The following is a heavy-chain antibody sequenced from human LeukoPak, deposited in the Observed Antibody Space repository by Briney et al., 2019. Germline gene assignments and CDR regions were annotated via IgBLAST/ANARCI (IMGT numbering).Heavy chain of an antibody. D-gene: IGHD5-24*01. CDR1: GGSFSGYY. V-gene: IGHV4-34*01. CDR3: AQLRGYFDL. CDR2: INHSGST. J-gene: IGHJ2*01. Sequence: SETLSLTCAVYGGSFSGYYWSWIRQPPGKGLEWIGEINHSGSTNYNPSLKSRVTISVDTSKNQFSLKLSSVTAADTAVYYYAQLRGYFDLWGRGTLVTVFS.